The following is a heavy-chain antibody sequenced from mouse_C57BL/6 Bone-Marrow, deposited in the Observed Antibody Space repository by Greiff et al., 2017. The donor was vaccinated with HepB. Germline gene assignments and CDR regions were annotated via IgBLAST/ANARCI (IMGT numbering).Heavy chain of an antibody. CDR1: GYTFTSYW. Sequence: QVQLQQPGAELVRPGSSVKLSCKASGYTFTSYWMDWVKQRHGQGLEWIGNIYPSESETHYNQKFKDKATLTGDKSSSTAYMQLSSLTSEDSAVYYCARDYSNPYYFDYWGQGTTLTVSS. CDR3: ARDYSNPYYFDY. J-gene: IGHJ2*01. D-gene: IGHD2-5*01. CDR2: IYPSESET. V-gene: IGHV1-61*01.